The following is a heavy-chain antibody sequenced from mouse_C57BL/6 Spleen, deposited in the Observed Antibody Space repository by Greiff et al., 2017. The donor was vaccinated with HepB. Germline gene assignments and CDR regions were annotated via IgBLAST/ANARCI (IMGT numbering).Heavy chain of an antibody. V-gene: IGHV1-61*01. D-gene: IGHD1-1*01. Sequence: QVQLQQPGAELVRPGSSVKLSCKASGYTFTSYWMDWVKQRPGQGLEWIGNIYPSDSETHYNQKFKDKATLTVDKSSSTAYMQLSSLTSEDSAVYYCAREDGRWYFDVWGTGTTVTVSS. CDR1: GYTFTSYW. J-gene: IGHJ1*03. CDR3: AREDGRWYFDV. CDR2: IYPSDSET.